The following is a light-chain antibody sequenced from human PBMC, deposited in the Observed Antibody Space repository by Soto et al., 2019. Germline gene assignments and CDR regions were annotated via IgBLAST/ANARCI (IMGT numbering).Light chain of an antibody. V-gene: IGKV3D-15*01. CDR3: QQYNNWPLT. J-gene: IGKJ4*01. CDR1: QSVSSN. Sequence: EIVMTQSPATLSVSPGERATLSCWASQSVSSNLAWYQQKPGQAPRLLIYDVSTRATGIPTRFSGSGSGTEFTLTISSLQSEDFAAYYCQQYNNWPLTFGGGTKGDIK. CDR2: DVS.